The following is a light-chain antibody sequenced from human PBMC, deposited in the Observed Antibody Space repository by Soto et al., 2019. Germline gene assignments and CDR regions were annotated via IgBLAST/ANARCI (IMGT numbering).Light chain of an antibody. J-gene: IGLJ3*02. Sequence: QTVVTQPPSASGTPGQRVIISCSGSRSNIGSNTVIWYQQLPRTAPKLLIYSNGKRPSGVPDRFSGSKSGTSASLAISGLQSEDEADYYCAAWDDSMNAWMFGGGTKLTVL. CDR2: SNG. V-gene: IGLV1-44*01. CDR3: AAWDDSMNAWM. CDR1: RSNIGSNT.